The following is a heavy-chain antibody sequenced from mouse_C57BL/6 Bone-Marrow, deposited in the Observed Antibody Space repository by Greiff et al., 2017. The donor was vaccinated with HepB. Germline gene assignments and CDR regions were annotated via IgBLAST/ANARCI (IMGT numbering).Heavy chain of an antibody. CDR1: GYTFTDYN. V-gene: IGHV1-22*01. J-gene: IGHJ2*01. CDR2: INPNNGGT. D-gene: IGHD1-1*01. Sequence: EVKLQESGPELVKPGASVKMSCKASGYTFTDYNMHWVKQSHGKSLEWIGYINPNNGGTSYNQKFKGKATLTVNKSSSTAYMELRSLTSEDSAVYYCARSGYYYGSSYDFDYWGQGTTLTVSS. CDR3: ARSGYYYGSSYDFDY.